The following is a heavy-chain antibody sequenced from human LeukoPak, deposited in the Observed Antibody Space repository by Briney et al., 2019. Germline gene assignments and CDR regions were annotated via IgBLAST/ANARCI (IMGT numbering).Heavy chain of an antibody. CDR1: GFTLSSSA. Sequence: GGSLRLSCAASGFTLSSSAMNWVRQAPGKRLEWVSSINNVGSHIYYAGSVKGRFTISRDNTKNSLYLQMNSLRAEDTAVYYCSRDPTYYLRYGYFDYWGQGALVTVSS. CDR2: INNVGSHI. D-gene: IGHD1-26*01. CDR3: SRDPTYYLRYGYFDY. J-gene: IGHJ4*02. V-gene: IGHV3-21*01.